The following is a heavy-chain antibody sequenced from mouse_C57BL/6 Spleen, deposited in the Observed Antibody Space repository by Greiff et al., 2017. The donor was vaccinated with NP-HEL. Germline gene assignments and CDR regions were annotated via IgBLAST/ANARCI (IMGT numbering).Heavy chain of an antibody. Sequence: VQLQQSGAELVKPGASVKMSCKASGYTFTSYWITWVKQRPGQGLEWIGDIYPGSGSTNYNEKFKSKATLTVDTSSSTAYMQLSSLTSEDSAFYYCARLEGYDAMDYWGQGTSVTVSS. CDR2: IYPGSGST. CDR3: ARLEGYDAMDY. V-gene: IGHV1-55*01. J-gene: IGHJ4*01. CDR1: GYTFTSYW.